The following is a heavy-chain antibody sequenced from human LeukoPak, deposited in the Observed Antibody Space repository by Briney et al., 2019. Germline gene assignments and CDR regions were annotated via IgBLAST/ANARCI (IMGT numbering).Heavy chain of an antibody. J-gene: IGHJ4*02. CDR1: GGTFSSYT. CDR2: IIPILGIA. V-gene: IGHV1-69*02. Sequence: SVKVSCKASGGTFSSYTISWVRQAPGQGLEWMGRIIPILGIANYAQKFQGRVTITADKSTSTAYMELSSLRSEDTAVYYCARPSHDGAFDYWGQGTLATVSS. CDR3: ARPSHDGAFDY. D-gene: IGHD3-16*01.